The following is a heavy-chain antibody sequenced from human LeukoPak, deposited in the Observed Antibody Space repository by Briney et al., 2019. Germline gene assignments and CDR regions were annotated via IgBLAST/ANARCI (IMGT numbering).Heavy chain of an antibody. CDR1: GFTFSRYS. CDR3: ARETYYDFWSGYAHGYYYYYMDV. D-gene: IGHD3-3*01. J-gene: IGHJ6*03. Sequence: GGSLRLSCAASGFTFSRYSMNWVRQAPGKGLEWVSYISRSSSTIHYADSVKGRFTISRDNAKSSLFLQMNSLRAEDTAVYYCARETYYDFWSGYAHGYYYYYMDVWGKGTTVTVSS. CDR2: ISRSSSTI. V-gene: IGHV3-48*04.